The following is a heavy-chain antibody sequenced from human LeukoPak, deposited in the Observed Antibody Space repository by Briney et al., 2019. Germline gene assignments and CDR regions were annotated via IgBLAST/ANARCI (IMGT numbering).Heavy chain of an antibody. Sequence: SQTLSLTCAISGDSVSVNSDFWSWNRQSPSGGLEWLGRTYYKAKWYNGYAVSVKSRIPISPGTPKTQFSLQLNSVTPEDTAVYYCARDADWGYDAFDIWGQGTMVTVSS. D-gene: IGHD7-27*01. J-gene: IGHJ3*02. V-gene: IGHV6-1*01. CDR3: ARDADWGYDAFDI. CDR2: TYYKAKWYN. CDR1: GDSVSVNSDF.